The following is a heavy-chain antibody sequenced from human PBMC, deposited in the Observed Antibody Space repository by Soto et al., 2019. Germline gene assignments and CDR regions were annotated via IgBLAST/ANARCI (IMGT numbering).Heavy chain of an antibody. V-gene: IGHV1-8*01. J-gene: IGHJ6*02. CDR2: MNPNSGNT. D-gene: IGHD5-18*01. CDR3: ARGPYTAMVRGTVVYYYYGMDV. CDR1: GYTFTSYD. Sequence: QVQLVQSGAEVKKPGASVKVSCKASGYTFTSYDINWVRQATGQGLEWMGWMNPNSGNTGYAQKFQGRVTMTRNTSISTDYMELSSLRSEDTAVYYCARGPYTAMVRGTVVYYYYGMDVWGQGTTVTVSS.